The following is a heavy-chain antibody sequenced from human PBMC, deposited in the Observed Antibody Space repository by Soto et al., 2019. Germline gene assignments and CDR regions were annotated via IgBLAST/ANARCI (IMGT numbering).Heavy chain of an antibody. J-gene: IGHJ4*02. V-gene: IGHV1-24*01. CDR3: SSRGILTGYFTGSDY. CDR2: FDPEDGET. Sequence: ASVKVSCKVSGYTLTELSMHWVRHAPGKGLEWMGGFDPEDGETIYAQKFQGRVTMTEDTSTDTAYMELSSLRSEDTAVYYCSSRGILTGYFTGSDYWGQGTLVTVSS. D-gene: IGHD3-9*01. CDR1: GYTLTELS.